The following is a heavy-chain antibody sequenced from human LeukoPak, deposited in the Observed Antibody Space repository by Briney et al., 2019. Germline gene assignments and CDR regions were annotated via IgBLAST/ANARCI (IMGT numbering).Heavy chain of an antibody. Sequence: GASVKVSCKASGYTFTGYYMHWVRQAPGQGLEWMGWINPNSGGTNYAQKFQGRVTMTRDTSISTAYMELSRLRSDDTAVYYCARAPGSGSYSSTIYYYYYMDVWGKGTTVTISS. CDR1: GYTFTGYY. V-gene: IGHV1-2*02. D-gene: IGHD3-10*01. J-gene: IGHJ6*03. CDR3: ARAPGSGSYSSTIYYYYYMDV. CDR2: INPNSGGT.